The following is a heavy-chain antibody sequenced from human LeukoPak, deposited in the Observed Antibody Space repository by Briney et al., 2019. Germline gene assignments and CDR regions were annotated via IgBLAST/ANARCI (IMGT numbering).Heavy chain of an antibody. CDR3: ARDRLWFGELTYYYYMDV. V-gene: IGHV4-61*02. CDR1: GGSISSGSYY. D-gene: IGHD3-10*01. J-gene: IGHJ6*03. CDR2: IYTSGST. Sequence: SQTLSLTCTVSGGSISSGSYYWSWIRQPAGKGLEWIGRIYTSGSTNYNPSLKSRVTISVDTSKNQFSLKLSSVTAADTAVYYCARDRLWFGELTYYYYMDVWGKGTTATISS.